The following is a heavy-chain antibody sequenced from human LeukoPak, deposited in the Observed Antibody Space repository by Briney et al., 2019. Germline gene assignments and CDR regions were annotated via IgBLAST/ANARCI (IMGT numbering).Heavy chain of an antibody. CDR1: RFMFSSYS. V-gene: IGHV3-21*01. Sequence: KTGGSLRLSCAASRFMFSSYSMTWVRQAPGKGLEWVSSISSSSSSIYYADSVKGRFTISRDNAKNTLYLQMNSLRAEDTAVYYCVREPYCSGGSCYTSGFDCWGQGTLVTVSS. J-gene: IGHJ4*02. D-gene: IGHD2-15*01. CDR3: VREPYCSGGSCYTSGFDC. CDR2: ISSSSSSI.